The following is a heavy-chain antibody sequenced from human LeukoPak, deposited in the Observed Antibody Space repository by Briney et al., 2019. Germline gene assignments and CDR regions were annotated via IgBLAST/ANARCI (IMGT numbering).Heavy chain of an antibody. Sequence: PGGSLRLSCAASGFTVSNNYMSWVRQVPGKGLQWVSSISSSSSYIYYADSVKGRFTISRDNARNSLYLQMNSLRAEDTAVYYCAKDASSSGRLKLPYFDYWGQGTLVTVSS. D-gene: IGHD6-19*01. CDR1: GFTVSNNY. CDR3: AKDASSSGRLKLPYFDY. J-gene: IGHJ4*02. CDR2: ISSSSSYI. V-gene: IGHV3-21*01.